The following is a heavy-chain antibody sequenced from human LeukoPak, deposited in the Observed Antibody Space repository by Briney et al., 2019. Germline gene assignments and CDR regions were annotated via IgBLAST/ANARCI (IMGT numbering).Heavy chain of an antibody. J-gene: IGHJ6*03. CDR1: GYTFTGYY. CDR3: ARDRSIAVAGRGDYYYYYMDV. CDR2: INPNSGGT. D-gene: IGHD6-19*01. V-gene: IGHV1-2*02. Sequence: GASVKVSCKASGYTFTGYYMHWVRQAPGQGLEWMGWINPNSGGTNYAQKFQGRVTMTRDTSISTAYMELSRLRSDDTAVYYCARDRSIAVAGRGDYYYYYMDVWGKGTTVTISS.